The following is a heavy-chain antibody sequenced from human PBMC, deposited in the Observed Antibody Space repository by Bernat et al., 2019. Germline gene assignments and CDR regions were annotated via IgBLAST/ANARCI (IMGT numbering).Heavy chain of an antibody. D-gene: IGHD3-16*01. V-gene: IGHV3-30*03. CDR3: AGRPESKTYLDY. J-gene: IGHJ4*02. CDR1: GFTFSTYG. CDR2: ISNDGSHK. Sequence: QVQLVESGGGVVQPGRSLRLSCAASGFTFSTYGMHWVRQAPGKGLEWVAVISNDGSHKYYADSVKGRFTISRDNSKNTLYLQLNSLRAEDTAVYYCAGRPESKTYLDYWGQGTLVTVSS.